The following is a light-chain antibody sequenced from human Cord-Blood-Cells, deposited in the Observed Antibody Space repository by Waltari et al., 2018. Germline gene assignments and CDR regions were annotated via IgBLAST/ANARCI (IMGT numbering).Light chain of an antibody. J-gene: IGLJ3*02. CDR3: CSYTSSSTNWV. V-gene: IGLV2-14*03. CDR2: DVS. CDR1: SSDVGGYNY. Sequence: QSALTPPASVSGSPGQSITISCTGTSSDVGGYNYVSWYQQHPGKAPQLMIYDVSHGLSGGSSRYSGSKPGNTASLTFSGLQAEDEADYFCCSYTSSSTNWVFGGGTKLTVL.